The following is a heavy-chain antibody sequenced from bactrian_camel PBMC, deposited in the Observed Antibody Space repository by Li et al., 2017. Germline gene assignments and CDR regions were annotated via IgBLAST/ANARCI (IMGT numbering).Heavy chain of an antibody. J-gene: IGHJ7*01. CDR2: IYSTGSGA. Sequence: HVQLVESGGGLVQPGGTLRLSCVVSGFTFSSYYMSWVRQAPGKGLEWVSTIYSTGSGAYYADPVKGRFTISRDNAKNTLYLQLNNLKTEDTAMYYCAKDLRTWLGYGMDYWGKGTQVTVS. CDR1: GFTFSSYY. D-gene: IGHD5*01. V-gene: IGHV3-2*01.